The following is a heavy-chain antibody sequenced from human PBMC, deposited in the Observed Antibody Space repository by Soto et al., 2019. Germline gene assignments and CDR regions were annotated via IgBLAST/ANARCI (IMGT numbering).Heavy chain of an antibody. CDR3: ARGHRSLGVMVRGVIDYFDY. J-gene: IGHJ4*02. D-gene: IGHD3-10*01. CDR1: GFTFSDYY. V-gene: IGHV3-11*06. Sequence: GGSLRLSCAASGFTFSDYYMSWIRQAPGKWLEWVAYISSSSSYTNYADSVKGRFTISRDNAKNSLYLQINSLRAEDTAVYYCARGHRSLGVMVRGVIDYFDYWGQGTLVTVSS. CDR2: ISSSSSYT.